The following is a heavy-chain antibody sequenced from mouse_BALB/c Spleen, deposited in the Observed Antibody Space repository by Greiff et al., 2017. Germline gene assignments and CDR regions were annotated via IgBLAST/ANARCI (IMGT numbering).Heavy chain of an antibody. CDR1: GYTFTSYT. CDR2: INPSSGYT. CDR3: AREGGNYGFGFAY. V-gene: IGHV1-4*02. D-gene: IGHD2-1*01. J-gene: IGHJ3*01. Sequence: VQLKESAAELARPWASVKMSCKASGYTFTSYTMHWVKQRPGQGLEWIGYINPSSGYTEYNQKFKDKTTLTADKSSSTAYMQLSSLTSEDSAVYYCAREGGNYGFGFAYWGQGTLVTVSA.